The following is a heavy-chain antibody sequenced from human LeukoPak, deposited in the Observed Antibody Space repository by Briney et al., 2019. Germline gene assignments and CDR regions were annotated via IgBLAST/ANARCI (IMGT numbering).Heavy chain of an antibody. D-gene: IGHD5-24*01. V-gene: IGHV1-8*01. CDR1: GYTFTSYD. Sequence: ASVKVSCKASGYTFTSYDTNWVRQATGQGLEWMGWMNPNSGNTGYAQKFQGRVTMTRNTSISTAYMELSSLRAEDTAVYYCARASRWLQLGGDYWGQGTLVTVSP. CDR3: ARASRWLQLGGDY. CDR2: MNPNSGNT. J-gene: IGHJ4*02.